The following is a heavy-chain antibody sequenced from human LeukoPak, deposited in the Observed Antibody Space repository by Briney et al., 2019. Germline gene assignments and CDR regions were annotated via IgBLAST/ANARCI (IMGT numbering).Heavy chain of an antibody. CDR3: ARQSRRYVYYDSSGLYYFDY. CDR2: INHSGST. Sequence: SETLSLTCAVYGASFSGYYWSWIRQPPGKGLEWIGEINHSGSTNYNPSLKSRVTISVDTSKNQFSLKLSSVTAADTAVYYCARQSRRYVYYDSSGLYYFDYWGQGTLVTVSS. CDR1: GASFSGYY. D-gene: IGHD3-22*01. V-gene: IGHV4-34*01. J-gene: IGHJ4*02.